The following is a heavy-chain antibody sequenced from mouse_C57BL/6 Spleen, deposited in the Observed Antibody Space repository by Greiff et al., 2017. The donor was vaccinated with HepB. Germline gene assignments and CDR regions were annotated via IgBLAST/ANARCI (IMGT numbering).Heavy chain of an antibody. V-gene: IGHV1S81*02. CDR2: TNPTNGRT. CDR3: ARIKKIVATYFDY. Sequence: VQLQQSGAELVKAGASVKMSCKASGYTFTSYWMHWVKQRLGQGLEWFAETNPTNGRTYYNEKFKSKATLTVYKSSSTAHMLLSGPTFEDSAVYYCARIKKIVATYFDYWGQGTTLTVSS. J-gene: IGHJ2*01. D-gene: IGHD1-1*01. CDR1: GYTFTSYW.